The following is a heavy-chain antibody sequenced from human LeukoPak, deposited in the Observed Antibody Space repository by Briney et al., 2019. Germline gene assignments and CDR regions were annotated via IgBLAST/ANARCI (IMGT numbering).Heavy chain of an antibody. CDR1: GFTFSSYG. Sequence: PGRTLRLSCAASGFTFSSYGMHWVRQAPGKGLEWVAVISYDGSNKYYADSVKGRFTISRDNSKNTLYLQMNSLRAEDTAVYYCATPKDWNDVSGMDVWGQGTTVTVSS. D-gene: IGHD1-1*01. CDR3: ATPKDWNDVSGMDV. J-gene: IGHJ6*02. V-gene: IGHV3-30*03. CDR2: ISYDGSNK.